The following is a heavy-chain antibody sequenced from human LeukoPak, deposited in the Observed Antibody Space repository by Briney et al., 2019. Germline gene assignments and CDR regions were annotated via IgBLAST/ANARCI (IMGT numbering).Heavy chain of an antibody. V-gene: IGHV3-23*01. Sequence: GGSLRLSCAASGFTFSSYAMSWVRQAPGKGLEWVSAISGSGGSTYYADSAKGRFTISRDNSKNTLYLQMNSLRAEDTAVYYCAGDEGYDILIRWGQGTLVSVSS. CDR2: ISGSGGST. J-gene: IGHJ4*02. CDR1: GFTFSSYA. D-gene: IGHD3-9*01. CDR3: AGDEGYDILIR.